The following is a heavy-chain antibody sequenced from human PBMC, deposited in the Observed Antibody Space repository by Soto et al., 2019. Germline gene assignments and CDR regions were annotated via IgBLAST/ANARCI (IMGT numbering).Heavy chain of an antibody. J-gene: IGHJ5*02. D-gene: IGHD6-19*01. CDR1: GFTFSTTG. V-gene: IGHV3-30*18. CDR3: AKDLYVAGWYTYCDP. Sequence: QVQLVESGGGVVQPGRSLRLSCAASGFTFSTTGMHWVRQAPGKGLVWVAMISHDVGAKYYADSVKGRFTISRDTSNNTLYLQMHSLSPDDTAVYHCAKDLYVAGWYTYCDPWGQGTLVTVSS. CDR2: ISHDVGAK.